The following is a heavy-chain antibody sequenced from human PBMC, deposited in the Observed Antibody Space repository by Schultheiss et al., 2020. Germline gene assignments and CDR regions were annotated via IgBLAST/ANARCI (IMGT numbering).Heavy chain of an antibody. CDR3: ARFRDTNAFDM. D-gene: IGHD5-24*01. CDR1: GFTFSSYG. Sequence: GGSLRLSCAASGFTFSSYGMHWVRQAPGKGLEWVAVIWYDGSNKYYADSVKGRFTISRDNAKSSLYLQMNSLRAEDTAIYFCARFRDTNAFDMWGQGTMVTVSS. V-gene: IGHV3-33*08. CDR2: IWYDGSNK. J-gene: IGHJ3*02.